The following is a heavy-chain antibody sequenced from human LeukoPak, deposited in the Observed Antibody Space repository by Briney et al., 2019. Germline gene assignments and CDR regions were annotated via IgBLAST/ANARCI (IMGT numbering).Heavy chain of an antibody. V-gene: IGHV3-21*01. D-gene: IGHD6-6*01. CDR2: ISGSGTYK. J-gene: IGHJ6*03. Sequence: GGSLRLSCAASGFTFSSYSMNWVRQAPGKGLEWVSSISGSGTYKYYADSVRGRFTISRDNAKNSLFLQMNSLRAEDTAVYYCARGSRGSSTFYYYYYMDVWGKGTTVTVSS. CDR3: ARGSRGSSTFYYYYYMDV. CDR1: GFTFSSYS.